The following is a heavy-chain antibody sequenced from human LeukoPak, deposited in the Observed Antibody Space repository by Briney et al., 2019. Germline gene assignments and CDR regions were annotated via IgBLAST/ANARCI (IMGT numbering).Heavy chain of an antibody. V-gene: IGHV4-59*01. CDR3: AISLPVSLGWMYYFDQ. CDR1: GVSISNYI. D-gene: IGHD7-27*01. CDR2: VEYTGST. J-gene: IGHJ4*02. Sequence: SETLSLTCTVSGVSISNYIWSWIRQSPGGDLEWIGYVEYTGSTNYNPSLKNRVTISIDRSKKHFSLKLTSVTAADTAVYFCAISLPVSLGWMYYFDQWGQGTRVTVSS.